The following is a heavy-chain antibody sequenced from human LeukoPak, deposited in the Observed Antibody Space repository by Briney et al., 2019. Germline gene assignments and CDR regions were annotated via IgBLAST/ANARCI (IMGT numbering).Heavy chain of an antibody. Sequence: ASVKVSCKISGYTFTEYNMHWVRQAPREGLEWMGLIDPEDGEPLYAENFQGRVTITADTSRETSYMELSSLRSDDTAIYYCATLVTTGDWGQGTLVTVSS. V-gene: IGHV1-69-2*01. D-gene: IGHD2-21*02. CDR1: GYTFTEYN. CDR3: ATLVTTGD. CDR2: IDPEDGEP. J-gene: IGHJ4*02.